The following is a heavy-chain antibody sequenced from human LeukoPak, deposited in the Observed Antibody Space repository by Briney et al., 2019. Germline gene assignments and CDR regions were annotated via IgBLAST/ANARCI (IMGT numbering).Heavy chain of an antibody. D-gene: IGHD3-22*01. CDR1: GFTFTNAW. CDR2: IKSKTDGGTT. V-gene: IGHV3-15*01. Sequence: GGSLRLSCAVSGFTFTNAWMTWVRQAPGKGLEWVGRIKSKTDGGTTDYGAPVKGRFTISRDDANDTLYLQMNSLKTEDTAVYYCTTATMYYYDTSENAFDIWGQGTMVTVSS. CDR3: TTATMYYYDTSENAFDI. J-gene: IGHJ3*02.